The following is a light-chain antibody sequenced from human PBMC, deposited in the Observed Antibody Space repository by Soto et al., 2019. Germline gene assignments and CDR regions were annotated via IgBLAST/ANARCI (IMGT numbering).Light chain of an antibody. CDR1: QGISSA. CDR2: DAS. J-gene: IGKJ4*01. CDR3: QQFNNYPLT. Sequence: AIQLTQSPASLSASVGDRVTITCLASQGISSALAWYQQKPGKAPKLLIYDASSLESGVPSRFSGSGSGTDFTLTISCLQPKDFATYYCQQFNNYPLTFGGGTKVDIK. V-gene: IGKV1D-13*01.